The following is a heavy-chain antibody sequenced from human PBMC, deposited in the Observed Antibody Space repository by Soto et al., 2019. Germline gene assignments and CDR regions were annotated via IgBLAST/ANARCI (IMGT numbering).Heavy chain of an antibody. D-gene: IGHD1-1*01. CDR3: ASEDRTNGYNYDY. J-gene: IGHJ4*02. CDR2: IYYIGNT. V-gene: IGHV4-39*01. CDR1: GGSSSSSKDY. Sequence: SEALSLTSVDPGGSSSSSKDYWAWIRQPPGKGLEWIGSIYYIGNTYYNPSLKSRVTMSVDTSKNQFSLKVTSVTAADTAIYFCASEDRTNGYNYDYWGQGTLVTVSS.